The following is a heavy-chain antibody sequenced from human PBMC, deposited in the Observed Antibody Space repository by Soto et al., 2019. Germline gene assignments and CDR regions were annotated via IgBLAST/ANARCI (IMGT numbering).Heavy chain of an antibody. J-gene: IGHJ4*02. CDR3: AAEVHSSRPY. Sequence: GASVKVSCKASGYTFASYGISWVRQARGQRLEWIGWIVVGSGNTNYAQKFQERVTITRDMSTSTAYMELSSLRSGDTAVYYCAAEVHSSRPYWGQGTLVTVSS. V-gene: IGHV1-58*02. D-gene: IGHD6-13*01. CDR1: GYTFASYG. CDR2: IVVGSGNT.